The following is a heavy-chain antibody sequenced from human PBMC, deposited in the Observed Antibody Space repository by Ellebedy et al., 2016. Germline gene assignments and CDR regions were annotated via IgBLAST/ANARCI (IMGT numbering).Heavy chain of an antibody. CDR2: ISGSGGST. CDR1: GFTVSTNY. Sequence: GGSLRLSCAASGFTVSTNYMKWVRQAPGKGLEWVSAISGSGGSTYYADSVKGRFTISRDNSKNTLYLQMNSLRAEDTAVYYCAKDKSGLHGMDVWGQGTTVTVSS. CDR3: AKDKSGLHGMDV. V-gene: IGHV3-23*01. J-gene: IGHJ6*02. D-gene: IGHD3-3*01.